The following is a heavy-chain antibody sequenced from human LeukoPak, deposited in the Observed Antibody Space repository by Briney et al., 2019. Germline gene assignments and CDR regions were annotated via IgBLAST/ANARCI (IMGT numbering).Heavy chain of an antibody. CDR3: ARDKGHYYDSSGHKDPFNWFDP. D-gene: IGHD3-22*01. CDR1: GGTFSSYA. Sequence: HGASVKVSCTASGGTFSSYAISWVRQAPGQGLEWMGGIIPIFGTANYAQKFQGRVTITADESTSTAYMELSSLRSEDTAVYYCARDKGHYYDSSGHKDPFNWFDPWGQGTLVTVSS. CDR2: IIPIFGTA. J-gene: IGHJ5*02. V-gene: IGHV1-69*13.